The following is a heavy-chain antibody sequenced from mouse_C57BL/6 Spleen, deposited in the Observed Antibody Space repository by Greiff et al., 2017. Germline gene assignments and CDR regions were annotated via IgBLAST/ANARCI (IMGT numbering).Heavy chain of an antibody. D-gene: IGHD2-3*01. CDR3: VYDGYPLFYAMDY. Sequence: VQLQQSGTELVKPGASVKLSCKASGYTFTSYWMHWVKQRPGQGLEWIGNINPSNGGTNYNEKFKSKATLTVDKSSSTAYMQLSSLTSEDSAVYYCVYDGYPLFYAMDYWGQGTSVTVSA. CDR1: GYTFTSYW. V-gene: IGHV1-53*01. CDR2: INPSNGGT. J-gene: IGHJ4*01.